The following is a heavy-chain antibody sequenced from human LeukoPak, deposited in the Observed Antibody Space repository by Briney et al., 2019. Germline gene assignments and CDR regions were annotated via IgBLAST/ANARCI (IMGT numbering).Heavy chain of an antibody. D-gene: IGHD5-18*01. J-gene: IGHJ3*02. CDR1: GGSFSGYY. Sequence: NLSETLSLTCAVYGGSFSGYYWSWIRQPPGKGLEWIGEINHSGSTNYNPSLKSRVTISVDTSKNQFSLKLSSVTAADTAVYYCARLRSRRINGYSYGLGRLDAFDIWGQGTMVTVSS. CDR3: ARLRSRRINGYSYGLGRLDAFDI. CDR2: INHSGST. V-gene: IGHV4-34*01.